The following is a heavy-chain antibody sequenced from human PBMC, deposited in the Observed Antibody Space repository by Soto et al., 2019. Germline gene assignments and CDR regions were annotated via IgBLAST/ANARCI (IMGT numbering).Heavy chain of an antibody. J-gene: IGHJ4*02. V-gene: IGHV4-61*01. CDR1: GGSVSSGSYY. CDR2: IYYSGST. D-gene: IGHD3-22*01. Sequence: QVQLQESGPGLVKPSETLSLTCTVSGGSVSSGSYYWSWIRQPPGKGLEWIGYIYYSGSTNYNPSLKSRVTISVDTSNNQFALKLSSVTAADTVVYYCARVDPYDSSGYPRYYFDYWGQGTLVTVSS. CDR3: ARVDPYDSSGYPRYYFDY.